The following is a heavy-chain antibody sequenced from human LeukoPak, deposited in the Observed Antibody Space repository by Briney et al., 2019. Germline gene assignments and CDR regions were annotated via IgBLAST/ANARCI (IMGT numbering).Heavy chain of an antibody. CDR1: GFTFSSYV. V-gene: IGHV3-23*01. D-gene: IGHD1-26*01. CDR3: AKEVGYFDY. Sequence: GGSVRLSCAAWGFTFSSYVMSWVRQAPGKGLEWVSTISGSGGSTYYTDSVKGRLTISRDNSKNTLYLQMNSLRAEDTAVYYCAKEVGYFDYWGQGNLVTVSS. J-gene: IGHJ4*02. CDR2: ISGSGGST.